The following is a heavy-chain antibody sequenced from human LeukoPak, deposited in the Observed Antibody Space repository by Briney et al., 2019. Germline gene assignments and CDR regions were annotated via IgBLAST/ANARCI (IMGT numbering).Heavy chain of an antibody. D-gene: IGHD3-16*02. CDR1: GFTFASNA. CDR3: AKDNMITFGGVIPGFDY. Sequence: GGSLRLSCAASGFTFASNAMSWLRQAPGKGLEWVSAISGSSGSTYYTDSVKGRFTISRDNSKNTLYLQMNSLRAEDTAVYYCAKDNMITFGGVIPGFDYWGQGTLVTVSS. J-gene: IGHJ4*02. CDR2: ISGSSGST. V-gene: IGHV3-23*01.